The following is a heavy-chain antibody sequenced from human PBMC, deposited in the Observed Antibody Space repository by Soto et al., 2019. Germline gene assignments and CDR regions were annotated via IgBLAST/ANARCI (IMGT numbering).Heavy chain of an antibody. Sequence: EVQLLESGGGLVQPGGSLRLSCAASGFTFSSYAMSWVRQAPGKGLEWVSAISGSGGSTYYADSVKGRFTISRDNSKHPLYLQMNSLSAEDTAVYYCAKSGVWFGSNWFDPWGQGTLVTVSP. CDR1: GFTFSSYA. CDR2: ISGSGGST. V-gene: IGHV3-23*01. CDR3: AKSGVWFGSNWFDP. D-gene: IGHD3-10*01. J-gene: IGHJ5*02.